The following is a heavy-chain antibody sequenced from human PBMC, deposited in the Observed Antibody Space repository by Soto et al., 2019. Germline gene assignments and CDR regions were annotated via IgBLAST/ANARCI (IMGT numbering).Heavy chain of an antibody. D-gene: IGHD6-6*01. V-gene: IGHV2-5*02. Sequence: QITLKESGRTLVKPTQTLTLTCTFSGFSLSTSGVGVGWIRHPPGKALEWLASIYWDDDKRHSPSLKSRLTITKDTSKNQVFLTMTNMDPVDSATYYCARSFAPFDIWGQGIMVNVSS. J-gene: IGHJ3*02. CDR2: IYWDDDK. CDR1: GFSLSTSGVG. CDR3: ARSFAPFDI.